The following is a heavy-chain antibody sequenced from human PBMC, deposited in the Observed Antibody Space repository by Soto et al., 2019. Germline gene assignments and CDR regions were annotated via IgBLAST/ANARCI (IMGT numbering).Heavy chain of an antibody. V-gene: IGHV4-59*01. D-gene: IGHD4-4*01. Sequence: SETLSLTCTVSGGSISSYYWSWIRQPPGKGLEWIGYIYYSGSTNYNPSLKSRVTISVDTSKNQFSLKLSSVTAADTAVYYCARADYSNYGGGNYFDYWGQGTLVTVSS. CDR1: GGSISSYY. J-gene: IGHJ4*02. CDR3: ARADYSNYGGGNYFDY. CDR2: IYYSGST.